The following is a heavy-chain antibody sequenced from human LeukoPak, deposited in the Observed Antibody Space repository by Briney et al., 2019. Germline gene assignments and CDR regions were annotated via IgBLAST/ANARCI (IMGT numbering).Heavy chain of an antibody. Sequence: PGGSLRLSCAASGFIFSSYWMHWVRQPPGKGLVYIACINTDGISTSYADSVKGRFTIFRDNAKNTLYLQMNSLRAEDTAVYYCARSRTYGDYGRGLDYWGQGTLVTVSS. J-gene: IGHJ4*02. D-gene: IGHD4-17*01. CDR1: GFIFSSYW. CDR3: ARSRTYGDYGRGLDY. V-gene: IGHV3-74*01. CDR2: INTDGIST.